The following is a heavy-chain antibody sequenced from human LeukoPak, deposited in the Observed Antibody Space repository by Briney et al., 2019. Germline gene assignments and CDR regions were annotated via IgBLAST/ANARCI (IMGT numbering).Heavy chain of an antibody. J-gene: IGHJ4*02. D-gene: IGHD3-10*01. CDR3: ARGLMVRGYYFDY. CDR2: IYTGGST. CDR1: GFIFSNYW. Sequence: GGSLRLSCEGSGFIFSNYWMSWVRQAPGKGLEWVSVIYTGGSTYYADSVKGRFTISRDNSKNTLYLQMNSLRAEDTAVYYCARGLMVRGYYFDYWGQGTLVTVSS. V-gene: IGHV3-66*01.